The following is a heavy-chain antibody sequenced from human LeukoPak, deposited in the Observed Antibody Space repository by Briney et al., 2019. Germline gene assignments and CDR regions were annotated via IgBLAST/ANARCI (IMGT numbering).Heavy chain of an antibody. D-gene: IGHD6-13*01. Sequence: PSETLSLTCTVSGGSISSYYWSWIRQPPGKGLEWIGYIYYSGSTYYNPSLKSRVTISVDTSKNQFSLKLSSVTAADTAVYYCARDLGGGAAGVDYWGQGTLVTVSS. J-gene: IGHJ4*02. V-gene: IGHV4-30-4*01. CDR2: IYYSGST. CDR1: GGSISSYY. CDR3: ARDLGGGAAGVDY.